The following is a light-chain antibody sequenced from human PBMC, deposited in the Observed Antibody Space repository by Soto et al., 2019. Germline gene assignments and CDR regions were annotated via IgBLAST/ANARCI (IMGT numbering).Light chain of an antibody. Sequence: DIQLTQSPWTLSSSPGERATLSCRASQSVSTTVAWYHQKPGQAPRALVVYAATRAAGVPPWCCGSKSGGDETPITIRSLQPDDFATYYRQRYTSYLTFGEGTKVDIK. V-gene: IGKV3-11*02. CDR3: QRYTSYLT. J-gene: IGKJ4*01. CDR2: YAA. CDR1: QSVSTT.